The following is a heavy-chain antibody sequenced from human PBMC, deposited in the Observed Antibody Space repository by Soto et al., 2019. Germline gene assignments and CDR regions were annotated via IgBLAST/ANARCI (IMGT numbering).Heavy chain of an antibody. D-gene: IGHD5-12*01. CDR1: RGTFSSYA. Sequence: SVKVSCKASRGTFSSYAISRVRQAPGQGLEWMGGIIPIFGTANYAQKFQGRVTITADESTSTAYMELSSLRSEDTDVYYCAIGYSGYEFRAYWGQGTLDTVS. CDR3: AIGYSGYEFRAY. V-gene: IGHV1-69*13. CDR2: IIPIFGTA. J-gene: IGHJ4*02.